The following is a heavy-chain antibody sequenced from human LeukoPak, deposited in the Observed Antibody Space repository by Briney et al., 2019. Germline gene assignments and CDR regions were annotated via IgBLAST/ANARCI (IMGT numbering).Heavy chain of an antibody. V-gene: IGHV1-2*02. CDR3: ARGGYGSGSFNWFDP. Sequence: ASVKVSCKASGYTFTGYYLHWVRQAPGQGLEWMGWINPNSGGTNYAQKFQGRVTMTRDTSINTAYMELSRLRSDDTAVYYCARGGYGSGSFNWFDPWGQGTLVTVSS. J-gene: IGHJ5*02. CDR2: INPNSGGT. D-gene: IGHD3-10*01. CDR1: GYTFTGYY.